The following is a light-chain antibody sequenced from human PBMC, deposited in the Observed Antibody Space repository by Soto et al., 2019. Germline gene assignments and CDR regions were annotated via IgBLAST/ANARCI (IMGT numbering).Light chain of an antibody. V-gene: IGLV2-14*01. CDR2: EVS. Sequence: QPVLTQPASVSGCPGQSITISCTGTSSDVGGYNYVSWYQQHPGKAPKLMIYEVSNRPSGVSNRFSGSKSGNTASLTISGLQADDEADYYCSSYTSSSTLLVFGGGTKVTVL. CDR3: SSYTSSSTLLV. J-gene: IGLJ2*01. CDR1: SSDVGGYNY.